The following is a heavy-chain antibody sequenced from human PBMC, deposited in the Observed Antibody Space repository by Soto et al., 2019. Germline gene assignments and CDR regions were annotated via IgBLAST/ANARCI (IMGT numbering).Heavy chain of an antibody. CDR2: IIPIFGTA. V-gene: IGHV1-69*13. J-gene: IGHJ6*02. Sequence: ASVKVSCKASGGTFSIYANSWVRQAPGQGREWMGVIIPIFGTANYAQKFQGRVTITADESKSTAYMELSSLGSEETAVYYSAATVTTKKAYYYYYGMDVWGQGTTVTVSS. CDR1: GGTFSIYA. CDR3: AATVTTKKAYYYYYGMDV. D-gene: IGHD4-17*01.